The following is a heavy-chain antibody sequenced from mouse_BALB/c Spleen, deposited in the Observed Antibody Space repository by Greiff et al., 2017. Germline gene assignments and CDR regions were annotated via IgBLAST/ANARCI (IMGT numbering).Heavy chain of an antibody. CDR2: ISSGGSYT. CDR1: GFTFSSYA. CDR3: ATTTATAWFAY. J-gene: IGHJ3*01. Sequence: DVQLVESGGGLVKPGGSLKLSCAASGFTFSSYAMSWVRQSPEKRLEWVAEISSGGSYTYYPDTVTGRFTISRDNAKNTLYLEMSSLRSEDTAMYYCATTTATAWFAYWGQGTLVTVSA. V-gene: IGHV5-9-4*01. D-gene: IGHD1-2*01.